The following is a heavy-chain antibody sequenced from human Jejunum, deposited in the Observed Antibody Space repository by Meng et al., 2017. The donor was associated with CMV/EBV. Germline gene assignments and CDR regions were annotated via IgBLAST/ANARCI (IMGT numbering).Heavy chain of an antibody. V-gene: IGHV3-48*03. J-gene: IGHJ4*02. CDR1: GFTFSSYE. CDR2: ISSSDSI. Sequence: SCAASGFTFSSYEMNWVRQATGKGLEWVSYISSSDSIYYADSVKGRFTISRDNAKNSLYLQMNSLRAEDTALYYCATDDYGGNPAYWGQGTLVTVSS. CDR3: ATDDYGGNPAY. D-gene: IGHD4-23*01.